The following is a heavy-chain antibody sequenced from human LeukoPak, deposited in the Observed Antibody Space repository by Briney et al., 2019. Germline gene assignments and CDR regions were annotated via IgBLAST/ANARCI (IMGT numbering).Heavy chain of an antibody. CDR1: GYTFTSYY. Sequence: ASAKVSCKASGYTFTSYYMHWVRQAPGQGLEWMGWISAYNGNTNYAQKLQGRVTMTTDTSTSTAYMELRSLRSDDTAVYYCASGDFNYYFDYWGQGALVTVSS. V-gene: IGHV1-18*04. J-gene: IGHJ4*02. CDR3: ASGDFNYYFDY. D-gene: IGHD4-17*01. CDR2: ISAYNGNT.